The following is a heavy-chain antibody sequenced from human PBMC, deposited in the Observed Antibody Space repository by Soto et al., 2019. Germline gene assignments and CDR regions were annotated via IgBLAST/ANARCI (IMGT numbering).Heavy chain of an antibody. CDR2: INSDGSST. CDR3: ARADSNYYYYYGMDV. J-gene: IGHJ6*02. Sequence: VGSLRLSCEASGFTFSSYAMSWVRQAPGKGLEWVSRINSDGSSTSYADSVKGRFTISRDNAKNTLYLQMNSLRAEDTAVYYCARADSNYYYYYGMDVWGQGTTVTVSS. D-gene: IGHD4-4*01. V-gene: IGHV3-74*01. CDR1: GFTFSSYA.